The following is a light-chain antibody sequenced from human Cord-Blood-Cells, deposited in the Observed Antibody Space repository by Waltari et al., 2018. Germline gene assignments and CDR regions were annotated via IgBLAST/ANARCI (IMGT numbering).Light chain of an antibody. CDR2: DAS. J-gene: IGKJ1*01. V-gene: IGKV3-11*01. CDR1: QSVSSY. Sequence: IVLPHSPATLSLSPGERATLSCRASQSVSSYLAWYQQNPGQAPRLLIYDASNRATGIPARFSGSGSGTDFTLTISSLEPEDFAVYYCQQRSNWPWTFGQGTKVEIK. CDR3: QQRSNWPWT.